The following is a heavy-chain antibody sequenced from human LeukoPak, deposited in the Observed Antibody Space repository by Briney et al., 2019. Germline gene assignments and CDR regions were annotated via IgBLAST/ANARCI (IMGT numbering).Heavy chain of an antibody. CDR2: ISGSGTNT. Sequence: PGGSLRLSCAASGFTFSNYAMSWVRQAPGKGLEWVSAISGSGTNTFYADSVKGRFTISRDNSKNTLYLQMNNLRAEDTAVYYCAKGEVVPAAIYGMDVWGQGTAVTVS. CDR1: GFTFSNYA. D-gene: IGHD2-2*02. J-gene: IGHJ6*02. V-gene: IGHV3-23*01. CDR3: AKGEVVPAAIYGMDV.